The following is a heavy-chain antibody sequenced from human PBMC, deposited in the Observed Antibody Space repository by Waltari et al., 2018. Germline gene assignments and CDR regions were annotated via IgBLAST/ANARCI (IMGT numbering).Heavy chain of an antibody. CDR2: INHRGST. Sequence: QVQLQQWGAGLLKPSETLSLTCAVYGGSFSGYYWSWIRQPPGKGLEWIGEINHRGSTNDNPALKSRGTISVDTSKNQFSLKRSSVTAADTAVYYCARLHSSGWHTGDYWGQGTLVTVSS. J-gene: IGHJ4*02. CDR1: GGSFSGYY. D-gene: IGHD6-19*01. CDR3: ARLHSSGWHTGDY. V-gene: IGHV4-34*01.